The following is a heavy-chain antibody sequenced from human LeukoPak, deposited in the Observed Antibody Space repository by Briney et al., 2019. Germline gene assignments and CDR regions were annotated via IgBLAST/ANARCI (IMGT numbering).Heavy chain of an antibody. Sequence: PGGSLRLSCAASGFTFSYYTMHWVRQAPGKGLEWVAVIRYDGSNKYYADSVKGRFTISRDNSKNTLYLQMNSLRAEDTAVYYCAKDRSRHIVVVTATGGGYFQHWGQGTLVTVSS. CDR2: IRYDGSNK. J-gene: IGHJ1*01. D-gene: IGHD2-21*02. V-gene: IGHV3-30-3*01. CDR1: GFTFSYYT. CDR3: AKDRSRHIVVVTATGGGYFQH.